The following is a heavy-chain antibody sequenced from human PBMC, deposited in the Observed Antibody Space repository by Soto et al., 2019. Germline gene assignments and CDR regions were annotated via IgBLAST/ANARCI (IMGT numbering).Heavy chain of an antibody. CDR2: IYYSGST. CDR1: GGSISSYY. Sequence: SETLSLTCTVSGGSISSYYWSWIRQPPGKGLEWIGYIYYSGSTNYNPSLKSRVTISVDTSKNQFSLKLSSVPAADTAVYYCARESGYSYGVYYWGQGTLVTVSS. D-gene: IGHD5-18*01. CDR3: ARESGYSYGVYY. J-gene: IGHJ4*02. V-gene: IGHV4-59*01.